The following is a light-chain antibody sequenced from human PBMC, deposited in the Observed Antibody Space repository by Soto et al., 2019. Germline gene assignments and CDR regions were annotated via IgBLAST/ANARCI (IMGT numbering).Light chain of an antibody. CDR2: DAS. CDR3: QQYRRYLST. V-gene: IGKV3-11*01. Sequence: EIVLTQSPATLSLSVGERATLTCRASQTVDSYLAWYQQKPGQPPNLLIYDASTWATGVPSRFSGSGSGTDFTLTISSLEPEDFAIYYCQQYRRYLSTFGQGTRVEIK. J-gene: IGKJ5*01. CDR1: QTVDSY.